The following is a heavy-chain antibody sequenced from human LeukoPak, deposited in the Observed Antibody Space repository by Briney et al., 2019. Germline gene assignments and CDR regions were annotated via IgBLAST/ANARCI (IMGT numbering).Heavy chain of an antibody. D-gene: IGHD6-19*01. Sequence: KPSETLSLTCTVSSDSISSYYWSWIRHPAGKGLEWIGRVDTSGNTNYNPSLKSRVTMSVDTSKNQISLRLTSVTAADTAVHYCARDQQQWLGPFDYWGQGTLVTVSS. J-gene: IGHJ4*02. CDR3: ARDQQQWLGPFDY. V-gene: IGHV4-4*07. CDR2: VDTSGNT. CDR1: SDSISSYY.